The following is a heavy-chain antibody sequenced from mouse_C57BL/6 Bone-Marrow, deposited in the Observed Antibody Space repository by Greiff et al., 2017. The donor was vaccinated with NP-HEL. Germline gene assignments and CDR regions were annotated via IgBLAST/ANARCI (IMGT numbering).Heavy chain of an antibody. V-gene: IGHV1-50*01. CDR2: IDPSDSYT. J-gene: IGHJ1*03. CDR3: ARREITTVVATRYFDV. CDR1: GYTFTSYW. D-gene: IGHD1-1*01. Sequence: QVQLQQPGAELVKPGASVKLSCKASGYTFTSYWMQWVKQRPGQGLEWIGEIDPSDSYTTYNQKFKGKATLTVDTSPSTAYMQLSSLTSEDSAVYYCARREITTVVATRYFDVWGTGTTVTVSS.